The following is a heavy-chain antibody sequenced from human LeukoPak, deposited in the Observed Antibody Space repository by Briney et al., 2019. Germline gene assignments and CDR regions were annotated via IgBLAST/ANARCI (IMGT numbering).Heavy chain of an antibody. Sequence: ASVKVSCKASGYTFTSYGISWVRQAPGQGLEWMGWISAYNGNTNYAQKFQGRGPIPADESPSTAYIELSSLRSEDTAVYYCARVAGDDYCDFQNFQHWVQGTLVSVSS. D-gene: IGHD4-17*01. V-gene: IGHV1-18*01. CDR3: ARVAGDDYCDFQNFQH. CDR2: ISAYNGNT. J-gene: IGHJ1*01. CDR1: GYTFTSYG.